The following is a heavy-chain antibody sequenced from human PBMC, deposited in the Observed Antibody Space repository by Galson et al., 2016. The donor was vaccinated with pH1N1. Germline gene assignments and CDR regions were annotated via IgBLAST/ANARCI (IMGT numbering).Heavy chain of an antibody. D-gene: IGHD3/OR15-3a*01. Sequence: SLRLSCAASGFTFSTYWMHWVRQGPGQGLVWVARIKYDGSTTAYADSVKGRFTISRDNAKNTLYLDMTSLRVGDTAVYHCARDLDWAIFDYWGHGTLVTVSS. CDR2: IKYDGSTT. J-gene: IGHJ4*01. CDR1: GFTFSTYW. CDR3: ARDLDWAIFDY. V-gene: IGHV3-74*01.